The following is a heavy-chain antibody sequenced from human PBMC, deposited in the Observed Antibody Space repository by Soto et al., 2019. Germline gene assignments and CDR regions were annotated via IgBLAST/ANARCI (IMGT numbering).Heavy chain of an antibody. CDR1: GSSIGSGVYY. V-gene: IGHV4-31*03. CDR2: IYYSGST. Sequence: PSGTLCLTCTFSGSSIGSGVYYLSWIRQHPGKGLEWIWYIYYSGSTYYNPSLKSRVTISVDTSKNQFSLKLSSVTAADTAVYYCARDNAYSGYDPPCWGQGTLVTVSS. D-gene: IGHD5-12*01. CDR3: ARDNAYSGYDPPC. J-gene: IGHJ4*02.